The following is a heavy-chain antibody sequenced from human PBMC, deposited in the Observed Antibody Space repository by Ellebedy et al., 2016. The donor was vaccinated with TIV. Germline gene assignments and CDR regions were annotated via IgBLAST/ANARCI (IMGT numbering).Heavy chain of an antibody. J-gene: IGHJ4*02. CDR2: INGDGIIT. CDR1: GFTFSNHW. V-gene: IGHV3-74*01. D-gene: IGHD6-13*01. CDR3: AREAAATGNYPDY. Sequence: PGGSLRLSCAASGFTFSNHWMYWVRQDPGKGLMWVSRINGDGIITNYADSVKGRFTISRDNAKNTLYLQMNSLRAEDTALYYCAREAAATGNYPDYWGQGAQVTVSS.